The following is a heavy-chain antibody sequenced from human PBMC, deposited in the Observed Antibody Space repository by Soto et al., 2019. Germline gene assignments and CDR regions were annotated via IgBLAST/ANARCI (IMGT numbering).Heavy chain of an antibody. D-gene: IGHD3-22*01. CDR3: TRRPYYYDSSGYYSDAFDI. CDR1: GFTFSGSA. V-gene: IGHV3-73*01. Sequence: GGSLRLSCAASGFTFSGSAMHWVRQASGKGLEWVGRIRSKANSYATAYAASVKGRFTISRDDSKNTAYLQMNSLKTEDTAVYYCTRRPYYYDSSGYYSDAFDIWGQGTMVTVSS. CDR2: IRSKANSYAT. J-gene: IGHJ3*02.